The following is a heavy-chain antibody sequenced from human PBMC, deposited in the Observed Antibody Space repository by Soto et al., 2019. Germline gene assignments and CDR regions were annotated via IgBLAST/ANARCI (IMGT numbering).Heavy chain of an antibody. CDR1: GFTFNNSG. Sequence: GSLRLSCAASGFTFNNSGMSWVRQAPGKGLEWISSISASGGRPSYADSVQGRFVISRDNSMNTVYLQMSSLRDEDTAMYYCAKARCSTSDCYVPDSWGQGTLVTVSS. CDR3: AKARCSTSDCYVPDS. CDR2: ISASGGRP. D-gene: IGHD2-2*01. V-gene: IGHV3-23*01. J-gene: IGHJ5*01.